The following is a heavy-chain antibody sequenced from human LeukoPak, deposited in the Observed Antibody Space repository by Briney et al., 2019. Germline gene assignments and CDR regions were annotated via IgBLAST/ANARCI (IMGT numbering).Heavy chain of an antibody. Sequence: GGSLRLSCAASGFTFNNYAMSWVRQAPGKGLEWVSAITGSGDDTYHADSVKGRFTISRDNSKNTLYLQMNSLRAEDTAVYYCAKDGGSQQWLVPEYYFDYWGQGTLVTVSS. J-gene: IGHJ4*02. V-gene: IGHV3-23*01. CDR1: GFTFNNYA. CDR2: ITGSGDDT. D-gene: IGHD6-19*01. CDR3: AKDGGSQQWLVPEYYFDY.